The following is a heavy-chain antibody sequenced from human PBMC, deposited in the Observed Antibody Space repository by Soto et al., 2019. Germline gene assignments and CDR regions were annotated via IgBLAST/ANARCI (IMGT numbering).Heavy chain of an antibody. V-gene: IGHV4-61*01. D-gene: IGHD4-17*01. CDR1: GGSVSSGSYY. Sequence: QVQLQESGPGLVKPSETLSLTCTVSGGSVSSGSYYWSWIRQPPGKGLEWIGYIYYSGSTNYNPSLKGRVTISVDTSKNQFSLKLSSVTAADTAVYYCARDGVLAPDYGDYARVDAADYYGMDVWGQGTTVTVSS. J-gene: IGHJ6*02. CDR2: IYYSGST. CDR3: ARDGVLAPDYGDYARVDAADYYGMDV.